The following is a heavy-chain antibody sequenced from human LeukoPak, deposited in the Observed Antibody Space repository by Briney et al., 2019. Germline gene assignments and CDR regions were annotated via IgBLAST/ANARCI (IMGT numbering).Heavy chain of an antibody. Sequence: SETLSLTCAVYGGSFSGYYWSWIRQPPGKGLEWIGEINHSGSTNYNPSLKSRVTISVDTSKNQSSLKLSSVTAADTAVYYCARDRIAAAGMDYWGQGTLVTVSS. V-gene: IGHV4-34*01. CDR2: INHSGST. J-gene: IGHJ4*02. D-gene: IGHD6-13*01. CDR3: ARDRIAAAGMDY. CDR1: GGSFSGYY.